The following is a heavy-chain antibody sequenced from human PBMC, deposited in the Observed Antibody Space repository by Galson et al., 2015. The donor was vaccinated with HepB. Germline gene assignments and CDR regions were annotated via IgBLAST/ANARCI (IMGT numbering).Heavy chain of an antibody. D-gene: IGHD3-22*01. J-gene: IGHJ4*02. CDR2: ISSSGAGT. CDR3: ATYSRVVAAGPGALEY. CDR1: GFTFSSSA. V-gene: IGHV3-23*01. Sequence: SLRLSCAPSGFTFSSSAMSWVRQAPGRGLERVSTISSSGAGTYYADSVKGRFTISRDNSKRTLWLQMNSLRAGDTAVYYCATYSRVVAAGPGALEYWGQGTQVTVSS.